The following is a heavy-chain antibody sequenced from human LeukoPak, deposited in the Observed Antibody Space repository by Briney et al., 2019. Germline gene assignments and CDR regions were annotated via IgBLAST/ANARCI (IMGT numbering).Heavy chain of an antibody. D-gene: IGHD3-3*01. CDR1: GFTFSSYA. V-gene: IGHV3-21*01. J-gene: IGHJ4*02. CDR2: ISGSGSTII. Sequence: GVSLRLSCAASGFTFSSYAMSWVRQAPGKGLEWVSAISGSGSTIIHYADSVKGRFTISRDNAKNSLYLQMNSLRAEDTAVYYCARGGGTIFGVVTTHFDYWGQGTLVTLSS. CDR3: ARGGGTIFGVVTTHFDY.